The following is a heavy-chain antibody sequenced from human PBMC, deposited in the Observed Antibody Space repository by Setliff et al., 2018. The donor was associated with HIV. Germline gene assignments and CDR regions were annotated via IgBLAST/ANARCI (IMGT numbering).Heavy chain of an antibody. CDR3: GRVGFGELFGAFDS. J-gene: IGHJ3*02. V-gene: IGHV4-59*01. CDR2: IYYSGST. CDR1: GGSMSRYY. D-gene: IGHD3-10*01. Sequence: PSETLSLTCTVSGGSMSRYYWSWIRQPPGKGLEWVGYIYYSGSTNYNPSLKSRVSISVDTSKNQFSLKLSSVTAADTAMYYCGRVGFGELFGAFDSWGQGIMVTVSS.